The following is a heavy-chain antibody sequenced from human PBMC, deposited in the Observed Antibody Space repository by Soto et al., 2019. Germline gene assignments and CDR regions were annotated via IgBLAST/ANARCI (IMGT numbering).Heavy chain of an antibody. J-gene: IGHJ5*02. CDR3: ARGRCSSTSCYYWFDP. D-gene: IGHD2-2*01. CDR2: IIPIFGTA. V-gene: IGHV1-69*13. Sequence: SVKVSCKASGGTFSSYAISWVRQAPGQGLEWMGGIIPIFGTANYAQKFQGRVTITADESTSTAYMELSSLRSEDTAVYYCARGRCSSTSCYYWFDPWGQGTPVTVSS. CDR1: GGTFSSYA.